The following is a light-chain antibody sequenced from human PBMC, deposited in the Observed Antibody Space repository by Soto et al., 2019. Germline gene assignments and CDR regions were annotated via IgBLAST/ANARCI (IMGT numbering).Light chain of an antibody. CDR2: GAS. V-gene: IGKV3-15*01. CDR1: QDIRSS. J-gene: IGKJ4*01. CDR3: QKDSSWPLS. Sequence: PARLSVSPVERGTLSCRASQDIRSSLAWYQQKPGQAPRLLIYGASIRATGVPATFSGSGSGTEFTLSISSLQSEHLGVYYCQKDSSWPLSFGGGTKVDIK.